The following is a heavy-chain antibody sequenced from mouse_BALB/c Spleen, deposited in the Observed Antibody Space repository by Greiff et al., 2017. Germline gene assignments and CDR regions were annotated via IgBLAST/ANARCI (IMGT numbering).Heavy chain of an antibody. CDR1: GFTFSSFG. V-gene: IGHV5-17*02. J-gene: IGHJ4*01. CDR2: ISSGSSTI. CDR3: ARKLSSNSHYYAMDY. Sequence: DVKLVESGGGLVQPGGSRKLSCAASGFTFSSFGMHWVRQAPEKGLEWVAYISSGSSTIYYADTVKGRFTISRDNPKNTLFLQMTSLRSEDTAMYYCARKLSSNSHYYAMDYWGQGTSVTVSS. D-gene: IGHD2-5*01.